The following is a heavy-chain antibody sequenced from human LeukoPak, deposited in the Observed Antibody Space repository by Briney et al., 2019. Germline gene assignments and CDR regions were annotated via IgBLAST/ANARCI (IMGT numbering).Heavy chain of an antibody. J-gene: IGHJ4*02. D-gene: IGHD7-27*01. Sequence: SGGSLRLSCAASGFSFSTYAMNWIRQAPGKGLEWVSTISGGGGSTYYAGSVKGRFTISRDNSKNTLYLQMSGLGADDTAVYYCAKNFWGSSQPYSFDYWGQGTLVTVSS. CDR3: AKNFWGSSQPYSFDY. CDR2: ISGGGGST. CDR1: GFSFSTYA. V-gene: IGHV3-23*01.